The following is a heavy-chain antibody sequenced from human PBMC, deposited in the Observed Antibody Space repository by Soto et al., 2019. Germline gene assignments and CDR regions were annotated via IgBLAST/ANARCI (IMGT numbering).Heavy chain of an antibody. CDR3: ARDAPSVIISSYYMDV. Sequence: SLRLPCAASGFTFRSFGMHWGRPGPGKGLEWVAVIWYDGSNKYYADSVKGRFTISRDNSKNTLYLQMNSLRAEDTAVYYCARDAPSVIISSYYMDVWGKGTTVTVSS. V-gene: IGHV3-33*01. J-gene: IGHJ6*03. CDR1: GFTFRSFG. CDR2: IWYDGSNK.